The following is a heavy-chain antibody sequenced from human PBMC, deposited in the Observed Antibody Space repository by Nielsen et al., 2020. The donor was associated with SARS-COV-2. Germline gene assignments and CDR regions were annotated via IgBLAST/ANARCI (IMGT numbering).Heavy chain of an antibody. D-gene: IGHD6-13*01. J-gene: IGHJ6*02. CDR3: ARIRIAAAGTSVGSYYYYGMDV. V-gene: IGHV2-70*11. CDR1: GFSLSTSGRC. Sequence: SGPTLVKPTQTLTLTCTFSGFSLSTSGRCVSWIRQPPGKALEWLARIDWDDDKYYSTSLKTRLTISKDTSKNQVVLTMTNMDPVDTATYYCARIRIAAAGTSVGSYYYYGMDVWGQGTTVTVSS. CDR2: IDWDDDK.